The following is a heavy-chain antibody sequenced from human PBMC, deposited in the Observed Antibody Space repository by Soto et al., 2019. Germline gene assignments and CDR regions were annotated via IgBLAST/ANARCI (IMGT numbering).Heavy chain of an antibody. D-gene: IGHD2-15*01. J-gene: IGHJ6*02. V-gene: IGHV3-30*03. CDR2: ISYDGSSQ. CDR3: ARDIVVVVGLRYGMDV. Sequence: QVHLVESGGGVVQPGRSLTLSCAASGFPFSSYGMHWVRQAPGKGLEWVAVISYDGSSQYYVDSVTGRFTISRDNSKNTVYLQMDSLTADDTAVYFCARDIVVVVGLRYGMDVWGQGTTVIVSS. CDR1: GFPFSSYG.